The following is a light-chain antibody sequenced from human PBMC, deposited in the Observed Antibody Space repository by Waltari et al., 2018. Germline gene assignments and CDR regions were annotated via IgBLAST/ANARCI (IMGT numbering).Light chain of an antibody. CDR3: QQYFSTPYN. Sequence: DIVMTQSPDSLAVSLGERVTINCKSSRSIFYSPNKNNYLAWYQHKSGQPPKLLIYWASTRAPGVPDRISGSGSGTDFTLTISSLQAEDVAVYYCQQYFSTPYNVGQGTKLEIK. J-gene: IGKJ2*01. V-gene: IGKV4-1*01. CDR1: RSIFYSPNKNNY. CDR2: WAS.